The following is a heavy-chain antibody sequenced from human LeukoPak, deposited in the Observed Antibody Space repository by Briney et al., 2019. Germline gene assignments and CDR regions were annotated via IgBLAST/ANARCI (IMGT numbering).Heavy chain of an antibody. J-gene: IGHJ6*02. D-gene: IGHD3-9*01. CDR3: ARDGVGVLRYFDWLNYGMDV. CDR1: GFTFSSYA. Sequence: PGRSLRLSCAASGFTFSSYAMHWVRQAPGKGLEWVAVISYDGSNKYYADSMKGRFTISRDNSKNTLYLQMNSLRAEDTAVYYCARDGVGVLRYFDWLNYGMDVWGQGTTVTVSS. CDR2: ISYDGSNK. V-gene: IGHV3-30-3*01.